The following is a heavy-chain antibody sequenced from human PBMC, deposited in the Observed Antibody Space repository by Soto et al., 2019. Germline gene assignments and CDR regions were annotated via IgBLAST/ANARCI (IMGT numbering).Heavy chain of an antibody. V-gene: IGHV3-21*01. CDR1: GFTFSRDS. CDR2: ISSSSSYI. CDR3: ARAILNIAAPFGWGKHYSYGTDV. D-gene: IGHD6-6*01. Sequence: GGSLRLSCAASGFTFSRDSMNWVRQAPGKGLEWVSSISSSSSYIYYADSVKGRFTISRDNAKNSLYLQMNSLRAEDTAVCYCARAILNIAAPFGWGKHYSYGTDVWRPAATVTLS. J-gene: IGHJ6*02.